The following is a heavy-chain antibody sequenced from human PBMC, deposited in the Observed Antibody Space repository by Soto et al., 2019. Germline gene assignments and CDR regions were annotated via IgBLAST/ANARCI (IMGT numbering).Heavy chain of an antibody. V-gene: IGHV4-59*08. Sequence: ETLSLTCTVSGGSISSYYWSWIRQPPGKGLEWIGYIYYSGSTNYNPSLRGRVTFSVDLSKNEFSLNLQSVTATDTAVFYCARRVPGRGDCTRNDCYIDSWGEGTLVTVSS. CDR1: GGSISSYY. J-gene: IGHJ4*02. D-gene: IGHD1-1*01. CDR3: ARRVPGRGDCTRNDCYIDS. CDR2: IYYSGST.